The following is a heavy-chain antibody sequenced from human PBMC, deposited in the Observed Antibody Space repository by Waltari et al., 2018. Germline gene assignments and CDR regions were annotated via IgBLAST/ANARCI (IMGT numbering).Heavy chain of an antibody. CDR2: INSESTYI. J-gene: IGHJ6*02. CDR3: VRSLAAGSRYGLDV. Sequence: EVQLVESGGALVTPGGSLGPSCAGSGSPFSGYSMNWVRQAPGKGLEWVSSINSESTYIFYAGSVKGRFTISRDNAENSLYLQMNSLRAEDTALYYCVRSLAAGSRYGLDVWGQGTTVSVSS. V-gene: IGHV3-21*01. D-gene: IGHD6-13*01. CDR1: GSPFSGYS.